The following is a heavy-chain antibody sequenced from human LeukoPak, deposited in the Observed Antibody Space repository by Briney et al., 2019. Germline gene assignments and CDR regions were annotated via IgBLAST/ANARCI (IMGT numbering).Heavy chain of an antibody. CDR3: AEVGITMIGGV. V-gene: IGHV3-48*03. Sequence: GRSLRLSCAASGFTSSSYEMNWVHQAPENGLEWVSYFRSSGNTIYYAYSVRDRFITSRDNGKNSLYLQRNSLRAEDTAVYYCAEVGITMIGGVWGKGTTVTISS. D-gene: IGHD3-10*02. J-gene: IGHJ6*04. CDR2: FRSSGNTI. CDR1: GFTSSSYE.